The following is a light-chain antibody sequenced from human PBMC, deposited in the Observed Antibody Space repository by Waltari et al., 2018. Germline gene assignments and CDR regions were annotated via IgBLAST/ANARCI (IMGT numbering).Light chain of an antibody. CDR3: HSFDLNNVV. V-gene: IGLV6-57*04. CDR2: DDI. CDR1: GGLITRYY. Sequence: FILTQPLSVSESPGQTVTISCTRIGGLITRYYVPWYQQRPGSVPRLVIYDDIQRASGVPDRFSGSIDSSSNSASLTISGLQTEDEADYYCHSFDLNNVVFGGGTKLTVL. J-gene: IGLJ2*01.